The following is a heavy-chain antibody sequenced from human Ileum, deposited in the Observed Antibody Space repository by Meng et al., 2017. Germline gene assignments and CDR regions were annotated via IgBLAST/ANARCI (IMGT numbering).Heavy chain of an antibody. CDR1: GFTFSSYW. CDR3: GRGVNKYYYGMDV. V-gene: IGHV3-74*01. Sequence: GGSLRLSCAASGFTFSSYWMHWVRQAPGKGLVWVSRINSDGSSTSYADSVKGRFTISRDNAKNTLYLQMNSPGAEDTAVYYCGRGVNKYYYGMDVWGQGTTVTVSS. J-gene: IGHJ6*02. CDR2: INSDGSST. D-gene: IGHD3-10*01.